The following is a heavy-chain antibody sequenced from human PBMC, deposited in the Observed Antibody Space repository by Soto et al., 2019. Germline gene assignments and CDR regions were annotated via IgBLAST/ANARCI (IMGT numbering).Heavy chain of an antibody. V-gene: IGHV3-30*18. J-gene: IGHJ4*02. CDR1: GFDFTYYA. Sequence: QVQLVESGGGAVQPGESLRLSCVASGFDFTYYAMQRVRQAPGKGLESVAVMSSDGSKIHYTDSVKGRFTISRDNSKNSLYLQMNSLRKEDTAVYFCAKDQGVGGTLGLFDYWGQGTLVSVSS. CDR3: AKDQGVGGTLGLFDY. D-gene: IGHD1-26*01. CDR2: MSSDGSKI.